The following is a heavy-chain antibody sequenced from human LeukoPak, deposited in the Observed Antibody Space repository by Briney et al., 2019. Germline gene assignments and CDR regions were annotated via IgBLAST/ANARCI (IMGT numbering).Heavy chain of an antibody. CDR1: GFTFSGSA. J-gene: IGHJ4*02. Sequence: PGGSLRLSCAASGFTFSGSAMHWVRQASGKGLEWVGRIRSKANSYATAYAASVKGRFTISRDDSKNTAYLQMNSLKTEDTAVYYCTSRSTYDSSGYYEFEFDYWGQGTLVTVSS. D-gene: IGHD3-22*01. V-gene: IGHV3-73*01. CDR2: IRSKANSYAT. CDR3: TSRSTYDSSGYYEFEFDY.